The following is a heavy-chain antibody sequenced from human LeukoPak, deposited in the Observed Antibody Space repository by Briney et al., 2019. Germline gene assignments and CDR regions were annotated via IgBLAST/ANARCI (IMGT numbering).Heavy chain of an antibody. CDR2: IYSGGST. CDR1: GFTFSSYS. CDR3: ARKSGYYDILTGYYKGDYFDY. V-gene: IGHV3-53*01. D-gene: IGHD3-9*01. J-gene: IGHJ4*02. Sequence: GGSLRLSCAASGFTFSSYSMNWVRQAPGKGLEWVSVIYSGGSTYYADSVKGRFTISRDNSKNTLYLQMNSLRAEDTAVYYCARKSGYYDILTGYYKGDYFDYWGQGTLVTVSS.